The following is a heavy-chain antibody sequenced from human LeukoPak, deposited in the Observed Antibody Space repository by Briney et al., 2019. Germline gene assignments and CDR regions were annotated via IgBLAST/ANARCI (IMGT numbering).Heavy chain of an antibody. CDR3: ARGRGTYCSSTSCYRHFDD. V-gene: IGHV3-48*03. D-gene: IGHD2-2*01. CDR2: ISSSGGTI. Sequence: PGGSLRLSCAASGFTLSTYEVNWVRQAPGKGLEWVSYISSSGGTIYYAGSVKGRFAISRDNAKSSLYLQMNSLRVEDTAVYYCARGRGTYCSSTSCYRHFDDWGQGTLVTVSS. CDR1: GFTLSTYE. J-gene: IGHJ4*02.